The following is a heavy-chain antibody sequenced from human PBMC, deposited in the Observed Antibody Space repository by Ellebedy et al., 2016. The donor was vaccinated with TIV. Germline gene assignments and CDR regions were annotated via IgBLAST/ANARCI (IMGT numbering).Heavy chain of an antibody. CDR3: ARGWFGVYSGTDV. CDR1: GLTFSSYT. D-gene: IGHD3-10*01. CDR2: INQDGSEK. Sequence: GESLKISCAASGLTFSSYTMSWVRQAPGKGLEWVANINQDGSEKNYVESVKVRFTISRDNAKNSLYLQMKRLRAEDTAVYYCARGWFGVYSGTDVWGQGTTVTVSS. V-gene: IGHV3-7*03. J-gene: IGHJ6*02.